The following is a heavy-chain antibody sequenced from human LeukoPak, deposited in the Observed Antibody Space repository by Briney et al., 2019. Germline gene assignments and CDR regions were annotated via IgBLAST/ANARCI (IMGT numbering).Heavy chain of an antibody. J-gene: IGHJ4*02. CDR3: ARTVSNVLRYFVWLPSDYFDY. CDR2: IYYSGST. Sequence: SETLSLTCTVSGGSISSYYWSWIRQPPGKGLEWIGYIYYSGSTNYNPSLKSRVTISVDTSKNQFSLKLSSVTAADTAVYYCARTVSNVLRYFVWLPSDYFDYWGQGTLVTVSS. D-gene: IGHD3-9*01. CDR1: GGSISSYY. V-gene: IGHV4-59*01.